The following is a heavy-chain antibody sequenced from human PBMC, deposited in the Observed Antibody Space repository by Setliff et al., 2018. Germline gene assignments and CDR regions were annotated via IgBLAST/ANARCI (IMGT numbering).Heavy chain of an antibody. CDR3: TRGRWYYDSSATDYFDY. V-gene: IGHV3-49*04. Sequence: SCAASGFTFSGYSMTWVRQAPGKGREWVGLIGSKTYGGTTEYAASVKGRFTISRDDSKNIAYLQMNSLITEDTAVYSCTRGRWYYDSSATDYFDYWGQGTLVTVSS. CDR1: GFTFSGYS. CDR2: IGSKTYGGTT. J-gene: IGHJ4*02. D-gene: IGHD3-22*01.